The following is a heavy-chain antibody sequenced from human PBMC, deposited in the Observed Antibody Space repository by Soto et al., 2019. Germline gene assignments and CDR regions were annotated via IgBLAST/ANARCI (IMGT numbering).Heavy chain of an antibody. D-gene: IGHD3-10*01. CDR3: ANMVRGVIISGVDY. CDR2: IYYSGVT. CDR1: GDSINSGGYY. J-gene: IGHJ4*02. Sequence: SETLSLTCTVSGDSINSGGYYWSWIRQHPGKGLEWIGCIYYSGVTYYNPSLKSRVTISVDTSKTQFSLKLSSVTAADTAVYYCANMVRGVIISGVDYWGQGTLVTVSS. V-gene: IGHV4-31*03.